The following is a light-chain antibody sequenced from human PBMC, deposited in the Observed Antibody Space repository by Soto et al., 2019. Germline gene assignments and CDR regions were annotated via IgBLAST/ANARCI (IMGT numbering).Light chain of an antibody. CDR1: QSLSGNY. CDR2: GAS. V-gene: IGKV3-20*01. J-gene: IGKJ2*01. CDR3: RQYGSSHMYT. Sequence: DIVLTQSPGTLSLSPGERATLSCRASQSLSGNYLAWYQQRPGQPPRLLIYGASNRATGIPDRFSGSGSGTDFPLTISRLEPEDFSVYICRQYGSSHMYTFGQGTKLEIK.